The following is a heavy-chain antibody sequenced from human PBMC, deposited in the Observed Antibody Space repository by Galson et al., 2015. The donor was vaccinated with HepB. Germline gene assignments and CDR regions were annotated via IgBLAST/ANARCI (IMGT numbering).Heavy chain of an antibody. V-gene: IGHV1-18*01. CDR1: GYDFNKYG. J-gene: IGHJ6*02. D-gene: IGHD1-7*01. CDR2: VSGYDGSA. Sequence: SVKVSCKASGYDFNKYGLSWVRQAPGQGLEWMGWVSGYDGSANYAPKFQGRVTMTTEASTGTAFMEMRSLKSDDTAVYYCARDSRLELQLNNNYSYGMDVGAKGPRSSSP. CDR3: ARDSRLELQLNNNYSYGMDV.